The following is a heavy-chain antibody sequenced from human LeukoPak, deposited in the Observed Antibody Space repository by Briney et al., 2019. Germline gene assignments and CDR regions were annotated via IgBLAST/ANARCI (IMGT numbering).Heavy chain of an antibody. CDR1: GGSINNDKW. V-gene: IGHV4-4*02. CDR3: TSLHYSSGSQWGFDY. D-gene: IGHD1-26*01. CDR2: IYHSGST. Sequence: PSGTLSLTCAVSGGSINNDKWWSWVRQPPGKGLEWIGEIYHSGSTNYKPSLKSRVNISADKSKNQFSLKLTSVTAADTAVYYCTSLHYSSGSQWGFDYWGQGALVTVSS. J-gene: IGHJ4*02.